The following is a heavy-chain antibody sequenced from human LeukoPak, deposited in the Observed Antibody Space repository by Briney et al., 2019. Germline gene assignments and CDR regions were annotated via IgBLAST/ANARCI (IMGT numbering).Heavy chain of an antibody. CDR1: GYSISSGYY. J-gene: IGHJ5*02. V-gene: IGHV4-38-2*01. CDR3: ARRGYCSSTSCYLGWFDP. Sequence: SETLSLTCAVSGYSISSGYYWGWIRQPPGEGLEWIGSIYHSGSTYYNPSLKSRVTISVDTSKNQFSLKLSSVTAADTAVYYCARRGYCSSTSCYLGWFDPWGQGTLVTVSS. D-gene: IGHD2-2*01. CDR2: IYHSGST.